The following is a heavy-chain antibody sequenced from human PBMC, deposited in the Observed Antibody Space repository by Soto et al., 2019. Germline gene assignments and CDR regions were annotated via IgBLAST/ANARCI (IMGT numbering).Heavy chain of an antibody. J-gene: IGHJ6*02. D-gene: IGHD6-6*01. CDR2: ISAYNGNT. Sequence: GASVKVSCKASGYTFTSYGISWVRQAPGQGLEWMGWISAYNGNTNYAQKLQGRVTMTTDTSTSTAYMELRSLRSDDTAVYYCARGAARNYYYYGMEVWGQGTTVTVSS. V-gene: IGHV1-18*01. CDR3: ARGAARNYYYYGMEV. CDR1: GYTFTSYG.